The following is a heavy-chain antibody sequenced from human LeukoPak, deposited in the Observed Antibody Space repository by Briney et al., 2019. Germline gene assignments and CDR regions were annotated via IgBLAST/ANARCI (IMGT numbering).Heavy chain of an antibody. V-gene: IGHV3-30-3*01. CDR1: GFTFSSYA. Sequence: GRSLRLSCAASGFTFSSYAMHWVRQAPGKGLEWVAVISYDGSNKYYADSAKGRFTISRDNSKNTLYLQMNSLRAEDTAVYYCARDMASGWYDAFDIWGQGTMVTVSS. D-gene: IGHD6-19*01. J-gene: IGHJ3*02. CDR2: ISYDGSNK. CDR3: ARDMASGWYDAFDI.